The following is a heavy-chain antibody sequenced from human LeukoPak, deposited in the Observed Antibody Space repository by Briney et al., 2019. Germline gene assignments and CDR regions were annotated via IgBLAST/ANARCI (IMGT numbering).Heavy chain of an antibody. Sequence: PSETLSLTCAVYGGSFSGYYWGWIRQPPGKGLEWIGEINHSGSTNYNPSLKSRVTISVDTSKNQFSLKLGSVTAADTAAYYCARPMTYYYYGMDVWGQGTTVTVSS. CDR1: GGSFSGYY. D-gene: IGHD2-21*02. CDR3: ARPMTYYYYGMDV. CDR2: INHSGST. V-gene: IGHV4-34*01. J-gene: IGHJ6*02.